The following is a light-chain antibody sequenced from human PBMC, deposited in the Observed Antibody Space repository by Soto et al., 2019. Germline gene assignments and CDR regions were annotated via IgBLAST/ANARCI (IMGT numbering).Light chain of an antibody. V-gene: IGKV1-5*01. CDR1: QSISSW. Sequence: DIQMTQSPSTLSASVGDRVTITCRASQSISSWLAWYQQKPGKAPKLLIYDASSLESGGPSRFSGSGSWTEFTLTISSLQPDDVATYYCQQYNSYSPPTFGQGTKLEIK. CDR2: DAS. CDR3: QQYNSYSPPT. J-gene: IGKJ2*01.